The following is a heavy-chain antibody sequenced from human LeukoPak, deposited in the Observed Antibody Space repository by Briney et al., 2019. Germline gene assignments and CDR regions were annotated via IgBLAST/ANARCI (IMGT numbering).Heavy chain of an antibody. CDR3: ARGPLYYDFWSGYYAKWFDP. Sequence: PSETLSLTCTVSGGSISSYYWSWIRQPPGKGLEWIGEINHSGSTNYNPSLKSRVTISVDTSKNQFSLKLSSVTAADTAVYYCARGPLYYDFWSGYYAKWFDPWGQGTLVTVSS. CDR1: GGSISSYY. V-gene: IGHV4-34*01. D-gene: IGHD3-3*01. CDR2: INHSGST. J-gene: IGHJ5*02.